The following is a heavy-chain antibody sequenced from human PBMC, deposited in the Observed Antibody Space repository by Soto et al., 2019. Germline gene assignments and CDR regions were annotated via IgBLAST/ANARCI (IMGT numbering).Heavy chain of an antibody. CDR1: GHTFTNYD. D-gene: IGHD2-21*02. J-gene: IGHJ6*03. CDR3: ARDPGNYYYYMDV. V-gene: IGHV1-8*01. CDR2: MNPNTGDT. Sequence: ASVKVSCKASGHTFTNYDINWVRQASGQGLEWMGWMNPNTGDTGYAQNFQGRVTMTRDTSIRTAYMELSSLRSEDTAVYYCARDPGNYYYYMDVWGKGTTVTVSS.